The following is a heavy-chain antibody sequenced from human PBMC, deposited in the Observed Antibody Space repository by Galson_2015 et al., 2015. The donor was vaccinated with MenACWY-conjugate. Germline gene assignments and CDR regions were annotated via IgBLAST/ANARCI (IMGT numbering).Heavy chain of an antibody. CDR1: GYSFTSYW. Sequence: QSGAEVKKPGESLKISCKGSGYSFTSYWIGWVRQMPGKGLEWMGIIYPGDSDTRYSPSFQGQVTISADKSISTAYLQWSSLKASDTAMYYCARRGRIAVAGSLSYYYGMDVWGQGTTVTVSS. J-gene: IGHJ6*02. V-gene: IGHV5-51*01. D-gene: IGHD6-19*01. CDR2: IYPGDSDT. CDR3: ARRGRIAVAGSLSYYYGMDV.